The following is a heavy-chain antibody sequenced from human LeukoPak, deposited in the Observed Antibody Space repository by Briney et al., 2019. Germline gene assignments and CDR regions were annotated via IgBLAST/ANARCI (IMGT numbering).Heavy chain of an antibody. Sequence: ASVKVSCKASGYTFTSYGISWVRQAPGQGLEWMGWISAYNGNTNYAQKLQGRVTMTTDTSTSTAYMELRSLRSDDTAVYYCARHWYYYVSGSANWFDPWGQGTLVTVSS. CDR3: ARHWYYYVSGSANWFDP. V-gene: IGHV1-18*01. CDR1: GYTFTSYG. CDR2: ISAYNGNT. J-gene: IGHJ5*01. D-gene: IGHD3-10*01.